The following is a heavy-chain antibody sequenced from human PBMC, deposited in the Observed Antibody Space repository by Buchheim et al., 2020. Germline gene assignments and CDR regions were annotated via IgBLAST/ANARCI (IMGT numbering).Heavy chain of an antibody. V-gene: IGHV3-66*01. Sequence: EVQLVESGGGLVQPGGSLRLSCAASGFTVSSNYMSWVRQAPGKGLEWVSIIFSGGSTYYADSVRGRFTISSDNSTNTLYLQMNSLRVEDTAVYYCSNWGSSGWYPNDWGQGTL. CDR2: IFSGGST. D-gene: IGHD6-19*01. J-gene: IGHJ4*02. CDR3: SNWGSSGWYPND. CDR1: GFTVSSNY.